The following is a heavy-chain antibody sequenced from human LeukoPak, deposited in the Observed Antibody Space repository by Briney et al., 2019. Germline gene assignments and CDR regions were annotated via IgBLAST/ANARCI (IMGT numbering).Heavy chain of an antibody. CDR3: ARRGLAEADAFDI. D-gene: IGHD6-13*01. V-gene: IGHV1-69*13. CDR1: GGTFSSYA. J-gene: IGHJ3*02. CDR2: IIPIFGTA. Sequence: SVKVSCKASGGTFSSYAISWVRQAPGQGLEWMGGIIPIFGTANYAQKFQGRVTITADESTSTAYMELSSLRSEDTAVYYCARRGLAEADAFDIWGQGTMVTVSS.